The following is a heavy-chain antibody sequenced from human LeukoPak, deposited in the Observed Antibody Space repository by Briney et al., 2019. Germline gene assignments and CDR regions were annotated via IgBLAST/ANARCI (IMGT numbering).Heavy chain of an antibody. J-gene: IGHJ4*02. CDR2: MYVGGTT. D-gene: IGHD3-22*01. Sequence: SGTLSLTCTVSGDSISSLDMRSCVRAPPGKGLGWIGVMYVGGTTHSTASVKSRVTISIDKSKNQFFLKLSSVTAADTAVYYCAGLVGRYSSGLYYYYFDYWGQGTLVTVSS. CDR3: AGLVGRYSSGLYYYYFDY. V-gene: IGHV4-4*02. CDR1: GDSISSLDM.